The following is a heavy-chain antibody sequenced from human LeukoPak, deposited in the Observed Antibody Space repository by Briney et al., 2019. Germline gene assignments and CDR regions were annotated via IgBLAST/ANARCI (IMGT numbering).Heavy chain of an antibody. V-gene: IGHV4-34*01. CDR2: INHSGST. D-gene: IGHD2-2*01. J-gene: IGHJ2*01. CDR1: GGSFSGYY. Sequence: PSETLSLTCAVYGGSFSGYYWSWIRQPPGKGLEWIGEINHSGSTNHNPSLKSRVTISVDTSKNQFSLKLSSVTAADTAVYYCARIAPYCSSTSCYLRMNHWYFDLWGRGTLVTVSS. CDR3: ARIAPYCSSTSCYLRMNHWYFDL.